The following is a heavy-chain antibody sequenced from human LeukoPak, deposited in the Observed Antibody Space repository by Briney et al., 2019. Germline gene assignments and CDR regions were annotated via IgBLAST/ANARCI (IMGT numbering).Heavy chain of an antibody. CDR2: IWYDGHNK. CDR3: AREWGRIAVAGGPDY. CDR1: GFIFSNYG. Sequence: PGRSLRLSCEASGFIFSNYGMHWVRQAPGKGLEWVALIWYDGHNKFHADSVKGRFTISRDISKNTLYLQMDSLRVEDTAVYYCAREWGRIAVAGGPDYWGQGTLVTVSS. V-gene: IGHV3-33*01. D-gene: IGHD6-19*01. J-gene: IGHJ4*02.